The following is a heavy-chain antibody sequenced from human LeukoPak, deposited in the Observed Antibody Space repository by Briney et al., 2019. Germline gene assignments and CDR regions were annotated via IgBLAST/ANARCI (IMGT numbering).Heavy chain of an antibody. CDR1: GGTFSSNA. Sequence: GASAKVSCKASGGTFSSNAISWVRLAPGQGPEWMGGIIPMLGSTIYVEKFQDRVTITADKSSSTCYMELSSLRSEDTAVYYCAREAADSSGYSMWWYFDLWGRGTLVTVSS. J-gene: IGHJ2*01. V-gene: IGHV1-69*06. CDR3: AREAADSSGYSMWWYFDL. D-gene: IGHD3-22*01. CDR2: IIPMLGST.